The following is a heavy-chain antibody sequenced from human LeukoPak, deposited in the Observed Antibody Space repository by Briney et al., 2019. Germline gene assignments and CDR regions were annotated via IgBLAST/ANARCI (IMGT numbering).Heavy chain of an antibody. Sequence: SETLSLTCTVSGGSISSSSYYWGWIRQPPGKGLEWIGSIYYSGSTYYNPSLKSRVTISVDTSKNQFSLKVSSVTAADTAVYYCARHGSGSYFKNYYYMDVWGKGTTVTVSS. V-gene: IGHV4-39*01. CDR2: IYYSGST. CDR3: ARHGSGSYFKNYYYMDV. J-gene: IGHJ6*03. D-gene: IGHD3-10*01. CDR1: GGSISSSSYY.